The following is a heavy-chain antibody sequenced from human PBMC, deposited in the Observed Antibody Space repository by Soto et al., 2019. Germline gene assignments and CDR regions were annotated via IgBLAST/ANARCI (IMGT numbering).Heavy chain of an antibody. CDR1: GFSLSTTGVG. D-gene: IGHD3-16*01. CDR2: ICWHDDK. CDR3: AHRGGATVGLYYFDY. Sequence: SGPTLVNPTQTLTLTCTFSGFSLSTTGVGVSWIRQPPGKALEWLALICWHDDKRYSPSLKSRLTITKDTSKNQVVLTMTNMDPVDTATYYCAHRGGATVGLYYFDYWGQGALVTVSS. J-gene: IGHJ4*02. V-gene: IGHV2-5*01.